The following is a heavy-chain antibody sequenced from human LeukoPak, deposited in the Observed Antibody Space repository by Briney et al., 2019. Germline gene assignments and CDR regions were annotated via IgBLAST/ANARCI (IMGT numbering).Heavy chain of an antibody. D-gene: IGHD3-10*01. V-gene: IGHV4-59*11. CDR2: IYYSGST. CDR3: AGDLYGSGDY. J-gene: IGHJ4*02. Sequence: SETLSLTCTVSGGSISSHYWSWIRQPPGKGLEWIGYIYYSGSTNYNPSLKSRVTISVDTSKNQFSLKLSSVTAADTAVYYCAGDLYGSGDYWGQGTLVTVSS. CDR1: GGSISSHY.